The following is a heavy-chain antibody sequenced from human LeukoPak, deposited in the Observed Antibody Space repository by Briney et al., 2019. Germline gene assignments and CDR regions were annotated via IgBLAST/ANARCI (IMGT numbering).Heavy chain of an antibody. J-gene: IGHJ4*02. V-gene: IGHV4-39*07. CDR2: IYYSGST. CDR1: GGSISSSSYY. D-gene: IGHD6-19*01. CDR3: ARYGGVAGFDY. Sequence: TSETLSLTCTVSGGSISSSSYYWGWIRQPPGKGLEWIGSIYYSGSTYYNPSLKSRVTISVDTSKNQFSLKLISVTAADTAVYYCARYGGVAGFDYWGQGTLVTVSS.